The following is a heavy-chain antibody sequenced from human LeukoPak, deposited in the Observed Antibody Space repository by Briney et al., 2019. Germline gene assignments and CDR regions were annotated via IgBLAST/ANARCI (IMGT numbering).Heavy chain of an antibody. Sequence: PGGSLRLSCAASGFIFINYGVHWVRQAPGKGLEWVADICYVGTNKYYADSVKGRFTISRDNSKNTLYLQINSLTAEDTSGYFFVSRWGIDLEYFDYWGQGKVVIVTS. CDR2: ICYVGTNK. V-gene: IGHV3-33*08. J-gene: IGHJ4*02. CDR1: GFIFINYG. D-gene: IGHD3-16*01. CDR3: VSRWGIDLEYFDY.